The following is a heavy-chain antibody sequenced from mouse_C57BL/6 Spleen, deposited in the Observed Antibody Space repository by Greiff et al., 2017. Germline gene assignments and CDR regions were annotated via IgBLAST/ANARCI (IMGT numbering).Heavy chain of an antibody. CDR2: ISSGSSTI. V-gene: IGHV5-17*01. D-gene: IGHD2-4*01. Sequence: DVHLVESGGGLVKPGGSLKLSCAASGFTFSDYGMHWVRQAPEKGLEWVAYISSGSSTIYYADTVKGRFTISRDNAKNTLFLQMTSLRSEDTAMYYCATYYDYDSYFDYWGQGTTLTVSS. CDR3: ATYYDYDSYFDY. CDR1: GFTFSDYG. J-gene: IGHJ2*01.